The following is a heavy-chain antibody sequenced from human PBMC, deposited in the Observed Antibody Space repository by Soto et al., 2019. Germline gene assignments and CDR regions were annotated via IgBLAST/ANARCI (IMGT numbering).Heavy chain of an antibody. Sequence: GGSLRLSCAASGFTLSSYGMHWVRQAPGKGLEWVAVISYDGSNKYYTDSVKGRFTISRDNSKSTLYLQINSLRAEDTAVYYCAKDRYSNHPSPWYGMEVWGQGTTCAVSS. CDR2: ISYDGSNK. D-gene: IGHD4-4*01. J-gene: IGHJ6*02. CDR1: GFTLSSYG. V-gene: IGHV3-30*18. CDR3: AKDRYSNHPSPWYGMEV.